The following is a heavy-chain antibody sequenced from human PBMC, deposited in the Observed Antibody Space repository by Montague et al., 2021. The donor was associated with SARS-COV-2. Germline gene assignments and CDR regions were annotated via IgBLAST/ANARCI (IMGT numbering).Heavy chain of an antibody. V-gene: IGHV4-39*01. CDR2: IYYSGST. Sequence: SETLSLTCTVSGASIGRSTYYWGWIRQPPGKGLEWIGSIYYSGSTYYHPSLKSRVTISVDTSKTQFSLKLSSVTAADTAVYYCATITLGYCTNGVCQPPDYWGQGTLVTVSS. D-gene: IGHD2-8*01. J-gene: IGHJ4*02. CDR3: ATITLGYCTNGVCQPPDY. CDR1: GASIGRSTYY.